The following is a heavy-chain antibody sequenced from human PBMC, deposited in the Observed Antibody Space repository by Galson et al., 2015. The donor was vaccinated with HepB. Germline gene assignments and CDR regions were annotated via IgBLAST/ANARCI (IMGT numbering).Heavy chain of an antibody. CDR3: ARVGVATILRPEPDDAFDI. CDR1: GFTFSSYS. CDR2: ISSSSSYI. Sequence: SLRLSCAASGFTFSSYSMNWVRQAPGKGLEWVSSISSSSSYIYYADSVKGRFTISRDNAKNSLYLQMNSLRAEDTAVYYCARVGVATILRPEPDDAFDIWGQGTMVTVSS. V-gene: IGHV3-21*01. J-gene: IGHJ3*02. D-gene: IGHD5-12*01.